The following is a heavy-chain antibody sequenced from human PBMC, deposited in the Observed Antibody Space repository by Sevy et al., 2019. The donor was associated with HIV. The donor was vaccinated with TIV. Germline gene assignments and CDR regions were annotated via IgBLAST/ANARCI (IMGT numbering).Heavy chain of an antibody. CDR2: ITPSGDTT. Sequence: ASVKVSCKAAGYNFTSYYIHWVRQAPGQGLEWMGIITPSGDTTTYSQIFQGRVTMTSDTSTSTVYMELSSLRYDDTAVYYSTRVRSFGFEYWGQGTLVTVSS. D-gene: IGHD3-16*01. J-gene: IGHJ4*02. CDR3: TRVRSFGFEY. CDR1: GYNFTSYY. V-gene: IGHV1-46*01.